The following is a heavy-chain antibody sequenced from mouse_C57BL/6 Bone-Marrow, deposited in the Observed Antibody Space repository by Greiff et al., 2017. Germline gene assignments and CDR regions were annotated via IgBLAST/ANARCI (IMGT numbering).Heavy chain of an antibody. V-gene: IGHV5-12*01. CDR2: ISNGGGST. CDR1: GFTFSDYY. J-gene: IGHJ2*01. D-gene: IGHD2-13*01. CDR3: ARRGDPYYFDY. Sequence: VESGGGLVQPGGSLKLSCAASGFTFSDYYMYWVRQTPEKRLEWVAYISNGGGSTYYPDTVKGRFTISRDNAKNTLYLQMSRLKSEDTAMYYCARRGDPYYFDYWGQGTTLTVSS.